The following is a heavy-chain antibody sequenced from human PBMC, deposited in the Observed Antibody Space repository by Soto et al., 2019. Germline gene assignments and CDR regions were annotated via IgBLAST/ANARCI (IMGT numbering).Heavy chain of an antibody. CDR1: GFTFSDYY. CDR2: ISSSSSYT. CDR3: AGGWGIAEPFDY. D-gene: IGHD6-13*01. J-gene: IGHJ4*02. Sequence: PGGSLRLSCAASGFTFSDYYMSWIRQAPGKGLEWASYISSSSSYTNYADSVKGRFTISRDNAKNSLYLQMNSLRAEDTAVYYCAGGWGIAEPFDYWGQGTLVTVSS. V-gene: IGHV3-11*06.